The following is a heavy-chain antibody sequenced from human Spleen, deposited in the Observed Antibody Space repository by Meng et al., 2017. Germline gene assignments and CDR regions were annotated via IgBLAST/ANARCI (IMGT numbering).Heavy chain of an antibody. J-gene: IGHJ5*02. CDR2: ISAYNGKT. D-gene: IGHD3-3*01. Sequence: VQCVGGVRKPWASVKVSCTASGNSFNRYGISWLRQAPGQGIEWMGWISAYNGKTKYAQKLQGRVTMTTDTSTSTAYMELRSLRSDDTAVYYCARDKEFWSGSYTRFDPWGQGTLVTVPQ. CDR1: GNSFNRYG. CDR3: ARDKEFWSGSYTRFDP. V-gene: IGHV1-18*01.